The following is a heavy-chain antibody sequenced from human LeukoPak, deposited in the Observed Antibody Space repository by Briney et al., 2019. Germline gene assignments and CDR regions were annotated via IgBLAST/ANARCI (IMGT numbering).Heavy chain of an antibody. CDR3: AASGGYSSSWSL. Sequence: NPSETLSLTCSVSGGSIKTYYWNWLRQPPGKGLEWIANMYYSGITSYNPSLRSRVTMSVDTSRNQVSLNQNSVSAADTAVYYCAASGGYSSSWSLWGQGTLVTVSS. V-gene: IGHV4-59*01. CDR2: MYYSGIT. J-gene: IGHJ4*02. CDR1: GGSIKTYY. D-gene: IGHD6-13*01.